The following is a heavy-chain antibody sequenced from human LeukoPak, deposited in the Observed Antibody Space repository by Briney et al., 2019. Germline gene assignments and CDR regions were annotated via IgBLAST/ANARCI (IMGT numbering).Heavy chain of an antibody. CDR3: ARHEGYSYDSDY. V-gene: IGHV5-10-1*01. CDR2: IDPSDSYT. Sequence: GESLKISCKGSGCSFTSYWISWVRQMPGKGLEWMGRIDPSDSYTNYSPSFQGHVTISADKSISTAYLQWSSLKASDTAMYYCARHEGYSYDSDYWGQGTLVTVSS. CDR1: GCSFTSYW. D-gene: IGHD5-18*01. J-gene: IGHJ4*02.